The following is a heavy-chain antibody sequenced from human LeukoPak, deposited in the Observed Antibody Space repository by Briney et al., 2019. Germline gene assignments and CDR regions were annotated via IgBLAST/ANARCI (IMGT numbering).Heavy chain of an antibody. Sequence: GGSLRLSCAASGFNFSGSAIHWVRQASGKGLEWVGRTRNKAHNYATEYGASVQGRFSISRDESKTTAYLQMNSLKTEDTAVYYCTTLNYVWGTYPPDYWGQGTLVTVSS. V-gene: IGHV3-73*01. CDR1: GFNFSGSA. D-gene: IGHD3-16*02. J-gene: IGHJ4*02. CDR2: TRNKAHNYAT. CDR3: TTLNYVWGTYPPDY.